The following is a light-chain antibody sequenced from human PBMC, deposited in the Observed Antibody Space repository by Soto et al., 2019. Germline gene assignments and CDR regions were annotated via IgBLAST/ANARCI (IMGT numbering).Light chain of an antibody. CDR1: QTVSTNY. Sequence: DIWLTQSPCTLSLSAGERATLSCRASQTVSTNYLAWYQQNPGQAPSLLIYSASKRATGIPERVSGSGSGTDYTLTISRLEPEDFAVYYCQQYGSSPITFGQGTRLEIK. V-gene: IGKV3-20*01. CDR3: QQYGSSPIT. J-gene: IGKJ5*01. CDR2: SAS.